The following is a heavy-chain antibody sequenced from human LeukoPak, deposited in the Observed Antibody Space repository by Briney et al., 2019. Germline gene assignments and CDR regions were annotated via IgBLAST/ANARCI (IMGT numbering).Heavy chain of an antibody. V-gene: IGHV4-59*01. CDR3: ARGPSIAVAGRAAFDY. CDR1: GGSISSYY. D-gene: IGHD6-19*01. CDR2: IYYSGST. J-gene: IGHJ4*02. Sequence: SETLSLTCTVSGGSISSYYWSWIRQPPGKGLEWIGYIYYSGSTNYNPSLQSRVTISVDTSKNQFSLKLSSVTAADTAVYYCARGPSIAVAGRAAFDYWGQGTLVTVSS.